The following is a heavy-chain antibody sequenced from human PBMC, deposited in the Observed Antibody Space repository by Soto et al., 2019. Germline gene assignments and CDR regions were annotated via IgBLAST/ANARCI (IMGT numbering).Heavy chain of an antibody. V-gene: IGHV3-74*01. D-gene: IGHD1-1*01. CDR1: GFAFGSYW. CDR3: LRDQRHWNVFADQ. Sequence: VQLVESGGGLVQPGGSLRLSCAASGFAFGSYWMHWVRQAPGKGLVWVSRISQDGAIATQADSVKGRFTISRDNAKNTLFLQMNSLRADDTAVYYCLRDQRHWNVFADQWGQGTLVTVSS. CDR2: ISQDGAIA. J-gene: IGHJ4*02.